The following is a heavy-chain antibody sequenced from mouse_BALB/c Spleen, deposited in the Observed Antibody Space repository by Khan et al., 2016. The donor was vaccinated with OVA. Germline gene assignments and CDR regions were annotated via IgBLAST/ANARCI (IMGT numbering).Heavy chain of an antibody. CDR3: ARSYYDYDGTMDY. Sequence: EVQLVESGPELVKPGASVKISCKASGYSFTGYFMNWVMQSHGKSLEWIGRINPYNGDTFYNQKFKGKATLTVDKSSSTAHMELRSLASEDSAVYYCARSYYDYDGTMDYWGQGTSVTVSS. CDR1: GYSFTGYF. J-gene: IGHJ4*01. V-gene: IGHV1-20*02. CDR2: INPYNGDT. D-gene: IGHD2-4*01.